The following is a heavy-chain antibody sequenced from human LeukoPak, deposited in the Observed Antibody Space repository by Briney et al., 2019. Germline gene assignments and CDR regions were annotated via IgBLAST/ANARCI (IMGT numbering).Heavy chain of an antibody. D-gene: IGHD6-19*01. CDR3: ASSSGWTPYYFDY. CDR2: IIPIFGTA. J-gene: IGHJ4*02. V-gene: IGHV1-69*05. Sequence: GASVKVSCKASGYTFTGYYMHWVRQAPGQGLEWMGRIIPIFGTANYAQKFQGRVTITTDESTSTAYMELSSLRSEDTAVYYCASSSGWTPYYFDYWGQGTLVTVSS. CDR1: GYTFTGYY.